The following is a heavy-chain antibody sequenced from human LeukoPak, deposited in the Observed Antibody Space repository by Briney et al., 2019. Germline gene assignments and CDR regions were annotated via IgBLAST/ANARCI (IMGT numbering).Heavy chain of an antibody. Sequence: SETLSLTCAVYGGSFSDYYWSWIRQPPGKGLEWIGSIYYSGSTYYNPSLKSRVTISVDTSKNQFSLKLSSVTAAVTAVYYCARHPGYSYAYVDYWGQGALVTVSS. J-gene: IGHJ4*02. V-gene: IGHV4-34*01. CDR3: ARHPGYSYAYVDY. CDR1: GGSFSDYY. D-gene: IGHD5-18*01. CDR2: IYYSGST.